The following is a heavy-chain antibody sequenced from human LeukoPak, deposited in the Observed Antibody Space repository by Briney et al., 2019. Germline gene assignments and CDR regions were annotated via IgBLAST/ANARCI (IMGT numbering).Heavy chain of an antibody. V-gene: IGHV4-61*01. J-gene: IGHJ3*02. D-gene: IGHD5-12*01. CDR3: ARDPKRGYSDAFDI. Sequence: SETLSLTCTVSGGSVSRGSYYWSWIRQPPGKGLEWIGYTYYSGSSNYNPSLKSRVTISLDTSKNQFSLNLKSVTAADTAVYYCARDPKRGYSDAFDIWGQGTMVTVSS. CDR1: GGSVSRGSYY. CDR2: TYYSGSS.